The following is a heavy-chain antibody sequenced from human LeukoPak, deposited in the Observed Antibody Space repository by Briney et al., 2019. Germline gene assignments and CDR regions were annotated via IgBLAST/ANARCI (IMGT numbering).Heavy chain of an antibody. CDR3: ARVLRRFLEWFPCHWFDP. J-gene: IGHJ5*02. CDR1: GYTFTSYA. CDR2: ISTYNGNT. D-gene: IGHD3-3*01. V-gene: IGHV1-18*01. Sequence: ASVKVSCKASGYTFTSYAMHWVRQAPGQGLEWMGWISTYNGNTNYAQKLQGRVTMTTDTSTSTAYMELRRLRSDDTAVYYCARVLRRFLEWFPCHWFDPWGQGTLVTVSS.